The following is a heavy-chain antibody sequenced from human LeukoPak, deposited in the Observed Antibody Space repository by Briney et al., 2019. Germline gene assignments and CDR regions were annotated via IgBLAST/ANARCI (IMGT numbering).Heavy chain of an antibody. CDR2: IWYDGSNK. CDR1: GFTFSSYG. V-gene: IGHV3-33*01. Sequence: GGSLRLSCAASGFTFSSYGMHWVRQAPGKGLEWVAVIWYDGSNKYYADSVKGRFTISRDNSKNTLYLQMNSLRAEDTAVYYCARQEDYYDSSGYPIPLDYWGQGSLVTVSS. D-gene: IGHD3-22*01. J-gene: IGHJ4*02. CDR3: ARQEDYYDSSGYPIPLDY.